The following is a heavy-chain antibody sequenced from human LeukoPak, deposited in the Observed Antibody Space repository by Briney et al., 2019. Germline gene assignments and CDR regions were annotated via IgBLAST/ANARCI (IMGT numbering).Heavy chain of an antibody. Sequence: GGSLRLSCAASGFTFSSYAMHWVRQAPGKGLEWVAVISYDGSNKYYADSVKGRFTISRDNSKNTLYLQMNSLRAEDTAVYYCARDGYNYDYYYYMDVWGKGTTVTVSS. CDR2: ISYDGSNK. V-gene: IGHV3-30*04. D-gene: IGHD5-24*01. CDR1: GFTFSSYA. J-gene: IGHJ6*03. CDR3: ARDGYNYDYYYYMDV.